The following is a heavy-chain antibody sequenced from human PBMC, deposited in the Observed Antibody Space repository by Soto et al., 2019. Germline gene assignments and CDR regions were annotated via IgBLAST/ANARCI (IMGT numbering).Heavy chain of an antibody. CDR1: GHTLTDLS. Sequence: GASVKFSFKIPGHTLTDLSIHWGRQAPGKGLEWXGXXXPXDXXXIXXXXFQGRVTVTEDTSTDTAYMELSSLRYDDTVVYYCATGDSRRLLDYWGQRNLVTVAS. J-gene: IGHJ4*01. V-gene: IGHV1-24*01. CDR2: XXPXDXXX. D-gene: IGHD5-12*01. CDR3: ATGDSRRLLDY.